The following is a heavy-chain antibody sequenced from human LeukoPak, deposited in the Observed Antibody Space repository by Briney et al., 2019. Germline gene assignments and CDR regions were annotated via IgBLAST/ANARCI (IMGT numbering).Heavy chain of an antibody. V-gene: IGHV3-33*01. CDR1: GFTFSSYG. Sequence: GGSLRLSCAASGFTFSSYGMHWVRQAPGKGLEWVAVIWYDGSNKYYADSVKGRFTISRDNSKNTLYLQMNSLRAEETAVYYCARDRTPEGFLEWLKNYYSGMDVWGQGTTVTVSS. CDR2: IWYDGSNK. J-gene: IGHJ6*02. CDR3: ARDRTPEGFLEWLKNYYSGMDV. D-gene: IGHD3-3*01.